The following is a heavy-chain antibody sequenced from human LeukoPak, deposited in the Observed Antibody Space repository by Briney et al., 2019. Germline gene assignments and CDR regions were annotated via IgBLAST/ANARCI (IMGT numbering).Heavy chain of an antibody. Sequence: ASVKVSCKASGYTFTSYYMHWVRQAPGQGLEWMGIINPSGGSTSYAQKFQGRVTMTRDMSTSTVYMELSSLRSEDTAVYYCATLDIAAAGTHNWGQGTLVTVSS. V-gene: IGHV1-46*01. CDR1: GYTFTSYY. CDR2: INPSGGST. D-gene: IGHD6-13*01. CDR3: ATLDIAAAGTHN. J-gene: IGHJ4*02.